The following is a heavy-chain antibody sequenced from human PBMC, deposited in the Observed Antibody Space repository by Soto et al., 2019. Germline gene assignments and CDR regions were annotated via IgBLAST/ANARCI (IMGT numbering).Heavy chain of an antibody. CDR2: ISYDGSNK. CDR3: AKGGDVYCSGGSCYALRGMDV. V-gene: IGHV3-30*18. CDR1: GFTFSSYG. J-gene: IGHJ6*02. Sequence: SLRLSCAASGFTFSSYGMHWVRQAPGKGLEWVAVISYDGSNKYYADSVKGRFTISRDNSKNTLYLQMNSLRAEDTAVYYCAKGGDVYCSGGSCYALRGMDVWGQGTTVTVS. D-gene: IGHD2-15*01.